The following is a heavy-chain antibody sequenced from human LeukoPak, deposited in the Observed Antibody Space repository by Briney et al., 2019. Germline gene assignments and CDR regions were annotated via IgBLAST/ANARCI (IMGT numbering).Heavy chain of an antibody. CDR3: AREDYGSGSSPPYFDY. D-gene: IGHD3-10*01. V-gene: IGHV4-34*01. J-gene: IGHJ4*02. Sequence: SETLSLTCAVYGGSFSGYYWSWIRQPPGKGLEWIGEINHSGSTNYNPSLKSRVTISVDTSKNQFSLKLSSVTAADTAVYYCAREDYGSGSSPPYFDYWGREPWSPSPQ. CDR1: GGSFSGYY. CDR2: INHSGST.